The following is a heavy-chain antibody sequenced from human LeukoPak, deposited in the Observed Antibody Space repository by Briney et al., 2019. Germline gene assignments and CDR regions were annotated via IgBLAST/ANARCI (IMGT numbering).Heavy chain of an antibody. CDR3: ARGKSKFDY. J-gene: IGHJ4*02. V-gene: IGHV4-30-4*01. Sequence: SETLSLTCTVSGGSVSRGDYYWSWIRQPPGKGLEWIGYIYYSGSTDYNPSLKSRVTISVDTSKNQFSLKLSSVTAADTAVYYCARGKSKFDYWGQGTLVTVSS. CDR1: GGSVSRGDYY. CDR2: IYYSGST.